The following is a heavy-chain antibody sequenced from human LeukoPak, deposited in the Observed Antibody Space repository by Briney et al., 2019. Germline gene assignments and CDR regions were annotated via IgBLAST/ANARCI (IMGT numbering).Heavy chain of an antibody. CDR3: TSPMTTNYFDY. Sequence: GGSLRLSCAASGFTFSGSAMHWVRQASGKGLEWVGRIRSKANSYATAYAASVKGRFTISRDDSKNTAYLQMNGLKTEDTAVYYCTSPMTTNYFDYWGQGTLVTVSS. CDR1: GFTFSGSA. CDR2: IRSKANSYAT. J-gene: IGHJ4*02. V-gene: IGHV3-73*01. D-gene: IGHD4-17*01.